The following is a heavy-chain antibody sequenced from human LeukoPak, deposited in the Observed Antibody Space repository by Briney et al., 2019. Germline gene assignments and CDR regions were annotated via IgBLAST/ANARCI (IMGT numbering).Heavy chain of an antibody. CDR2: MNPNSGNT. J-gene: IGHJ6*02. CDR3: AREWPDFWSGYFTYYYYYGMDV. Sequence: ASVKVSCKASGYTFTSYDINWVRQATGQGPEWMGWMNPNSGNTGYAQKFQGRVTMTRNTSKSTAYMELSSLRSEDTAVYYCAREWPDFWSGYFTYYYYYGMDVWGQGTTVTVSS. D-gene: IGHD3-3*01. CDR1: GYTFTSYD. V-gene: IGHV1-8*01.